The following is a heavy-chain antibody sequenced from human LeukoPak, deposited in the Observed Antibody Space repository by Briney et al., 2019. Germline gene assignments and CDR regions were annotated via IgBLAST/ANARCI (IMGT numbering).Heavy chain of an antibody. CDR3: ARDLPQYGDYHWFDP. V-gene: IGHV3-30-3*01. CDR2: ISYDGSNK. J-gene: IGHJ5*02. CDR1: GFTFSSYW. Sequence: GGSLRLSCAASGFTFSSYWMSWVRQAPGKGPEWVAVISYDGSNKYYADSVKGRFTISRDNSKNTLYLQMNSLRAEDTAVYYCARDLPQYGDYHWFDPWGQGTLVTVSS. D-gene: IGHD4-17*01.